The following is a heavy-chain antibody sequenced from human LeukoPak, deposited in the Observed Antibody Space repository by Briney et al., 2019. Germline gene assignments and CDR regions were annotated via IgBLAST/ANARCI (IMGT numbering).Heavy chain of an antibody. Sequence: SETLSLTCTVSGGSISSYYWSWIRQPPAKGLEWIGYIYYSGSTNYNPSLKSRVTISVDTSKNQFSLKLSSVTAADTAVYYCARGVAVATTPMDYWGQGTLVTVSS. CDR1: GGSISSYY. D-gene: IGHD6-19*01. CDR2: IYYSGST. CDR3: ARGVAVATTPMDY. J-gene: IGHJ4*02. V-gene: IGHV4-59*01.